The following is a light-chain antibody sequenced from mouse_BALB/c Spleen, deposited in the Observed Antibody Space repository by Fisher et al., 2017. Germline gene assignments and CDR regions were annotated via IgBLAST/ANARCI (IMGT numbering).Light chain of an antibody. J-gene: IGKJ4*01. CDR2: DTS. CDR3: QQGSSIPFT. V-gene: IGKV4-59*01. CDR1: SSVSY. Sequence: IVLTQSPAIMSASPGEKVTMTCSASSSVSYMHWYQQKSGTSPKRWIYDTSNLASGVPARFSGSGSGTSYSLTIGTMEAEDVATYYCQQGSSIPFTFGSGTKLEIK.